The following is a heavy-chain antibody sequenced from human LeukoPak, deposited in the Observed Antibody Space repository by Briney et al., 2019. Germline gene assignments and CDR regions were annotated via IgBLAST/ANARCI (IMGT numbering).Heavy chain of an antibody. V-gene: IGHV4-59*01. Sequence: SETLSLTCTVSGGSISSYYWSWIRQPLGKGLEWIGYFYYSGNTNSNPSLKSRVTISLGTSKNQFSLKLSSVTAADTAVYYCARGPLDSGYTYFDYWGQGTLVTVSS. CDR3: ARGPLDSGYTYFDY. D-gene: IGHD5-18*01. CDR2: FYYSGNT. J-gene: IGHJ4*02. CDR1: GGSISSYY.